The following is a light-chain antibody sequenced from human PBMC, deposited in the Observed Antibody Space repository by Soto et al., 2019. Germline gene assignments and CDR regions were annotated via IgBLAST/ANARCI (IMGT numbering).Light chain of an antibody. CDR1: QSVTINY. CDR3: QQYGSSPFT. J-gene: IGKJ3*01. CDR2: GAS. Sequence: IGLTQYPGTLSFSPGERSTLSCRASQSVTINYLAWYQQKPGQAPRLLIYGASTRATGIPDRFTGSGSGTDFTLTISRLEPEDFAVYFCQQYGSSPFTFGPGTKVDI. V-gene: IGKV3-20*01.